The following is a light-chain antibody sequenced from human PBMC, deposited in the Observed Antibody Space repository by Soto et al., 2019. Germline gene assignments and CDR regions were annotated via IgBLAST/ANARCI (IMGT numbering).Light chain of an antibody. CDR2: GAS. J-gene: IGKJ2*01. CDR3: HQYGTAPYT. CDR1: QSVSSTY. V-gene: IGKV3-20*01. Sequence: EILLTQSPGTLSLSPGERATLSCGASQSVSSTYLAWYQQKPGQAPRLLIYGASNRATGVPQRFSGSGSGTDFTLTISRLEPEDFAVYYCHQYGTAPYTFGQGTTLELK.